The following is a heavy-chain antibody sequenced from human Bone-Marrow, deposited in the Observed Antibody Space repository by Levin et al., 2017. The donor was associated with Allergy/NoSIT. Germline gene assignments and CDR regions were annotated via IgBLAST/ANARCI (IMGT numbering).Heavy chain of an antibody. CDR2: IYSSGNT. CDR3: ARDRDYYDSSGYDIVYYGMDV. D-gene: IGHD3-22*01. V-gene: IGHV4-30-4*01. J-gene: IGHJ6*02. Sequence: PSETLSLTCTVSGASISSNDYYWSWIRQPPGKGLEWVGYIYSSGNTHYNPSLKSRVTMSLDASKNQISLKLNSVTAADTAVYYCARDRDYYDSSGYDIVYYGMDVWGQGTTVTVSS. CDR1: GASISSNDYY.